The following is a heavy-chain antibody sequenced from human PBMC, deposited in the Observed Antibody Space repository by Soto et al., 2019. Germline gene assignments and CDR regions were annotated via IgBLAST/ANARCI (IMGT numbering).Heavy chain of an antibody. D-gene: IGHD3-10*01. J-gene: IGHJ6*03. CDR3: ARAAWGLWFGYMDV. Sequence: PGGSLRLSCAASGFTFSSYAMSWVRQAPGKGLEWVSAISDSGGSTYYADSVKGRFTISRHNSNNTLFLQMDSLRVDDTAIYYCARAAWGLWFGYMDVWGKGTTVTVSS. V-gene: IGHV3-23*01. CDR1: GFTFSSYA. CDR2: ISDSGGST.